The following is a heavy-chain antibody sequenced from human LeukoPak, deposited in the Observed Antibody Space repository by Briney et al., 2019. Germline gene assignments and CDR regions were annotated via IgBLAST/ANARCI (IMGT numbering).Heavy chain of an antibody. Sequence: PSQTLSLTCTGSGGSISSGSYYWSWLRQPAGTGLEWIRRIYTSGSTNYNPSLKSRVTISVDTSKNQFSLKLSSVTAADTAVYYCARGGPYSDYNYWGQGTLVTVSS. CDR3: ARGGPYSDYNY. CDR1: GGSISSGSYY. CDR2: IYTSGST. J-gene: IGHJ4*02. V-gene: IGHV4-61*02. D-gene: IGHD4-11*01.